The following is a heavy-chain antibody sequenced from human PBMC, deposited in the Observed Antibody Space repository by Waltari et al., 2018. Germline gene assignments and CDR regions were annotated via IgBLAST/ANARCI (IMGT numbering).Heavy chain of an antibody. CDR3: AREGYSSSGPPHFDY. J-gene: IGHJ4*02. CDR1: GFTFSSYG. Sequence: QVQLVESGGGVVQPGRSLRLSCAASGFTFSSYGMHWVRQAPGKGLEWVAVIWYDGSNKYYADSVKGRFTISRDNSKNTLYLQMNSLRAEDTAVYYCAREGYSSSGPPHFDYWGQGTLVTVSS. CDR2: IWYDGSNK. V-gene: IGHV3-33*01. D-gene: IGHD6-13*01.